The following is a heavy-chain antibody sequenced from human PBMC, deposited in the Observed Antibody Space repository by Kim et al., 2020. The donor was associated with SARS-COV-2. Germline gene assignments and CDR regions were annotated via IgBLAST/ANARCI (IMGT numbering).Heavy chain of an antibody. Sequence: YADSVKGRFTIARDNAKKALYLQMNSLTDEDTAVYYCATAGNYRFDYWGQGTPVTVSS. D-gene: IGHD1-1*01. J-gene: IGHJ4*02. V-gene: IGHV3-74*01. CDR3: ATAGNYRFDY.